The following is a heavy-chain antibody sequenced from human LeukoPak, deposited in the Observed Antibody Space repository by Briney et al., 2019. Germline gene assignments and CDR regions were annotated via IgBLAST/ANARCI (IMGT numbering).Heavy chain of an antibody. J-gene: IGHJ4*02. V-gene: IGHV3-74*01. CDR1: GFSFSTHY. Sequence: GGSLRLSCAASGFSFSTHYMYWVRQAPGKGLVWVSRINGDGSGKAYADSVKGRFTISRDNAKNTLYLQMNSLRAEDTAVYYCVSYNWNNPDYWGQGTLVTVSS. CDR3: VSYNWNNPDY. CDR2: INGDGSGK. D-gene: IGHD1/OR15-1a*01.